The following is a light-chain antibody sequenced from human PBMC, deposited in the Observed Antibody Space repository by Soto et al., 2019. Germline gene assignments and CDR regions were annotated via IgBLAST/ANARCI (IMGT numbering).Light chain of an antibody. CDR1: QSVISY. CDR2: DAS. Sequence: EIVLTQSPATLSLSPGERATLSCRASQSVISYLARYQQKPGQAPRLLIYDASNRATGIPARFSGSGSGTDFTLTISSLEPEDFAVYYCQQRSNWPLLTFGGGTKVDI. V-gene: IGKV3-11*01. CDR3: QQRSNWPLLT. J-gene: IGKJ4*01.